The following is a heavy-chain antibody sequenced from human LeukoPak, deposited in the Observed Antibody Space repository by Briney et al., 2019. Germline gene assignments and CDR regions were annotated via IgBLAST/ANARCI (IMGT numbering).Heavy chain of an antibody. Sequence: GGSLRLSCAASGFTFSTYSMNWVRQAPGKGLEWVSYISSTSSTIYYADSVKGRFTVSRDNAEKSLYLQMNSLRAEDTAVYYCARGAGRYSSLTDYWGQGTQVTVSS. CDR1: GFTFSTYS. CDR2: ISSTSSTI. J-gene: IGHJ4*02. D-gene: IGHD6-13*01. CDR3: ARGAGRYSSLTDY. V-gene: IGHV3-48*04.